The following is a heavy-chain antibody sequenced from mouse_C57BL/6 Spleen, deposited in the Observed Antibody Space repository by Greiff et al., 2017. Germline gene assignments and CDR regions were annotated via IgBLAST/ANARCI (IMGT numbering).Heavy chain of an antibody. V-gene: IGHV1-15*01. CDR3: TTRYYGSSYYFDD. Sequence: QVQLQQSGAELVRPGASVTLSCKASGYTFTDYEMHWVKQTPVHGLEWIGAIDPETGGTAYNQKFKGKAILTADKSSSTAYMELRSRTSEDSAVYYCTTRYYGSSYYFDDWGQGTTLTVSS. CDR1: GYTFTDYE. CDR2: IDPETGGT. D-gene: IGHD1-1*01. J-gene: IGHJ2*01.